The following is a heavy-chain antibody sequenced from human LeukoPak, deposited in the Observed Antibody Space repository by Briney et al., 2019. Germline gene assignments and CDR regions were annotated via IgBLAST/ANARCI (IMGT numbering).Heavy chain of an antibody. J-gene: IGHJ5*02. Sequence: PGGSLRLSCAASGFTFSRYWMSWVRQAPGKGLEWVANIKQDGSEKYYVDSVKGRFTISRDNAKNSLYLQMNSLRAEDTAVYYCATPGYYDSSGPGWFDPWGQGTLVTVSS. CDR2: IKQDGSEK. V-gene: IGHV3-7*01. CDR3: ATPGYYDSSGPGWFDP. D-gene: IGHD3-22*01. CDR1: GFTFSRYW.